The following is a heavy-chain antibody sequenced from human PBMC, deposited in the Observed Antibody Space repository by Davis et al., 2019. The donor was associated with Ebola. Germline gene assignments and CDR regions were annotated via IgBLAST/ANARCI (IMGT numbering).Heavy chain of an antibody. D-gene: IGHD6-19*01. CDR1: GFTFSSYW. J-gene: IGHJ4*02. Sequence: GESLKISCAASGFTFSSYWMSWVRQAPGKGLEWVANIKQDGSEKYYVDSVKGRFTISRDNAKNSLYLQMNSLRAEDTAVYYCARASSGWYFGYWGQGTLVTVSS. V-gene: IGHV3-7*01. CDR3: ARASSGWYFGY. CDR2: IKQDGSEK.